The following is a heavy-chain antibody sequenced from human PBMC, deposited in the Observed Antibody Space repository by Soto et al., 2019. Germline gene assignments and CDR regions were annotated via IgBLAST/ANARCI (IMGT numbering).Heavy chain of an antibody. CDR1: GFTFSHYA. CDR2: IAADGGST. J-gene: IGHJ4*02. D-gene: IGHD3-10*01. CDR3: ARKYHFGSGSYLYYFDY. V-gene: IGHV3-23*01. Sequence: GGSLRLSCAASGFTFSHYAMSWVRQAPGKGLEWVSTIAADGGSTYYGDSVKGRFSISRDNSKNTLFLQLNSLRAEDTAVYYCARKYHFGSGSYLYYFDYWGQGGLVTISS.